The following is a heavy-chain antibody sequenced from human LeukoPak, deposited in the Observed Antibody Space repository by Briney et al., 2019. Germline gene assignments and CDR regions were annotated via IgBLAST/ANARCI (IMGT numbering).Heavy chain of an antibody. Sequence: GGSLRLSCAASGFTFSSYWMSWVRQAPGKGLEWVANIKQDGSEKYYVDSVKGRFTISRDNAKNSLYLQMNSLRAEDTAVYYCASRTPLFVGARNDYWGQGTLVTVSS. CDR3: ASRTPLFVGARNDY. J-gene: IGHJ4*02. D-gene: IGHD1-26*01. CDR1: GFTFSSYW. CDR2: IKQDGSEK. V-gene: IGHV3-7*01.